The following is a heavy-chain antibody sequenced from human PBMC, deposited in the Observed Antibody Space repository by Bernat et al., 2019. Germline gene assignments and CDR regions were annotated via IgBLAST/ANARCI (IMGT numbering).Heavy chain of an antibody. Sequence: QVQLVESGGGVVQPERSLRLSCAASGFTFSSYGMHWVRQAPGKGLEWVAVISYDGSNKYYADSVKGRFTISRDNSKNTLYLQMNSLRAEDTAVYYCAKGHSVFWTEDYYGMDVWGQGTTVTVSS. V-gene: IGHV3-30*18. CDR3: AKGHSVFWTEDYYGMDV. CDR2: ISYDGSNK. D-gene: IGHD3/OR15-3a*01. J-gene: IGHJ6*02. CDR1: GFTFSSYG.